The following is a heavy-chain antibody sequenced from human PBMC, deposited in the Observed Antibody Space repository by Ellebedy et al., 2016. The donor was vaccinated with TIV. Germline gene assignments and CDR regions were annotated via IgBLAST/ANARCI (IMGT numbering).Heavy chain of an antibody. J-gene: IGHJ6*02. CDR2: IWSDGSEN. CDR1: GFTFSDFH. D-gene: IGHD3-16*01. V-gene: IGHV3-33*01. Sequence: GESLKISCAASGFTFSDFHMHWVRQGPGGGLQWVALIWSDGSENYFADSVRGRFTVSSDNSKSVFYLQMNSLRADDTAKYFCAREVLGGRGDMDFWGQGTTVIVSS. CDR3: AREVLGGRGDMDF.